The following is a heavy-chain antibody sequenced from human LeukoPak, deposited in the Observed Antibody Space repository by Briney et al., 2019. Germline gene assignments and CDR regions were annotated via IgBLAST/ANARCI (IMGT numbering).Heavy chain of an antibody. CDR2: ISSSSSYI. J-gene: IGHJ4*02. Sequence: KSGGSLRLSCAASGFTFSSYSMNWVRQAPGKGLEWVSSISSSSSYIYYADSVKGRFTISRDNAKNSLYLQMNSLRAEDTAVYYCAREYYDYVWGSYPGFDYWGQGTLVAVSS. CDR3: AREYYDYVWGSYPGFDY. CDR1: GFTFSSYS. V-gene: IGHV3-21*01. D-gene: IGHD3-16*02.